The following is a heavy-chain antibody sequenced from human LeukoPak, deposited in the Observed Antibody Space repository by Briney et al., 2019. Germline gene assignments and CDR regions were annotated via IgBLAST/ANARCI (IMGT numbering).Heavy chain of an antibody. V-gene: IGHV4-39*01. CDR1: GGSIISSNYY. D-gene: IGHD3-3*01. CDR3: ASTLRFLPYRRFDY. J-gene: IGHJ4*02. Sequence: ASETLSLTCSVSGGSIISSNYYWGWIRQPPGKGLEWIGSIYQSGSGSSYYHPSLKSRVTIFGDTSKNQFFLRLSSVTAADTAVYYCASTLRFLPYRRFDYWGQGTLVTVPS. CDR2: IYQSGSGSS.